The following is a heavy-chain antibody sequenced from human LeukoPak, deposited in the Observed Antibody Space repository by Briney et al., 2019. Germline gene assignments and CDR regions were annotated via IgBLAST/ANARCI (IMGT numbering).Heavy chain of an antibody. V-gene: IGHV3-30*02. CDR1: GFTFSSYG. D-gene: IGHD3-10*01. J-gene: IGHJ4*02. CDR3: AKDLDYYGSGSYIFDY. CDR2: IRYDGSNK. Sequence: GGSLRLSCAASGFTFSSYGMHWVRQAPGKGLEWVAFIRYDGSNKFYADSVKGRSTISRDNSKNTLYLQMNSLRAEDTAVYYCAKDLDYYGSGSYIFDYWGQGTLVTVSS.